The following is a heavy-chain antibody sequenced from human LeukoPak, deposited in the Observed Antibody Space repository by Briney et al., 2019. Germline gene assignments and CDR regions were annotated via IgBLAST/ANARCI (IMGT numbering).Heavy chain of an antibody. CDR1: GFTFSSYE. D-gene: IGHD6-19*01. J-gene: IGHJ4*02. Sequence: PGGSLRLSCAASGFTFSSYEMNRVRQAPGKGLEWVSYISSSGSTIYYADSVKGRFTISRDNAKNSLYLQMNSLRAEDTAVYYCARDSPIAVAGTYFDYWGQGTLVTVSS. V-gene: IGHV3-48*03. CDR3: ARDSPIAVAGTYFDY. CDR2: ISSSGSTI.